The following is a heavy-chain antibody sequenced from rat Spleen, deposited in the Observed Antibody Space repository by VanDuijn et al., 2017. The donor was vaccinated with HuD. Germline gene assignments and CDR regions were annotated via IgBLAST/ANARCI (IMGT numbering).Heavy chain of an antibody. CDR1: VFTFSRSW. D-gene: IGHD1-12*03. CDR2: INGDGGST. V-gene: IGHV5-58*01. Sequence: EVQLVETGGGFVQPGRSLKLSCLASVFTFSRSWIYWCRQAPGKGLECVSSINGDGGSTYYPDSVKGRFTISRDNAENTVYLQMNSLRSEDTATYYCAKRDYDGYYPFAYWGQGTLVTVSS. CDR3: AKRDYDGYYPFAY. J-gene: IGHJ3*01.